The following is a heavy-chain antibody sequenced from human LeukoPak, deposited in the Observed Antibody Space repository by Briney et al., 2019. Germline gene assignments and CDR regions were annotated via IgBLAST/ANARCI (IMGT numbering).Heavy chain of an antibody. D-gene: IGHD2-8*01. CDR3: ARVMEDCTNGVCQIYYYYGMDV. V-gene: IGHV3-21*01. J-gene: IGHJ6*02. CDR2: ITSRSSYI. CDR1: GGSISSSS. Sequence: PSETLSLTCTVSGGSISSSSYYWGWIRQPPGKGLEWVSSITSRSSYIYYADSMKGRFTISRDNAKNSLYLQMNSLRAEDTAVYYCARVMEDCTNGVCQIYYYYGMDVWGQGTTVTVSS.